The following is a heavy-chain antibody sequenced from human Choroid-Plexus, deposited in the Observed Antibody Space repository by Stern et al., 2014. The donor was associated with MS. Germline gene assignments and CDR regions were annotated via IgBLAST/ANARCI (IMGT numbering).Heavy chain of an antibody. V-gene: IGHV3-30*18. J-gene: IGHJ5*02. CDR1: GFTLGSCA. CDR3: AKDRQYLTYFFDH. D-gene: IGHD2/OR15-2a*01. CDR2: VSYDGSNK. Sequence: VQLLESGGGVVQPGRPLRLSCVASGFTLGSCAMHWVRQAPGKGLGRVAGVSYDGSNKYYADSVKGRFTISRDNSQNTLYMQMSSLRPEDTAVYYCAKDRQYLTYFFDHWGQGSLVTVSS.